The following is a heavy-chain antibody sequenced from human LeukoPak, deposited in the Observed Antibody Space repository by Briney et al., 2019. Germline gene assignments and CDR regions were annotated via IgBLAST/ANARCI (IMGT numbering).Heavy chain of an antibody. D-gene: IGHD3-22*01. CDR2: ISSTSTFI. J-gene: IGHJ6*03. CDR1: GFTFNRYR. V-gene: IGHV3-21*01. Sequence: GGSLRLSCAASGFTFNRYRMNWVRQAPGKGMEWVASISSTSTFIYSADSVKGRFTISRDTAKNSLFLQMNSLRAEDTAIYYCARDYFDSSDYPQTYYYYYMDVWGKGTTVTVSS. CDR3: ARDYFDSSDYPQTYYYYYMDV.